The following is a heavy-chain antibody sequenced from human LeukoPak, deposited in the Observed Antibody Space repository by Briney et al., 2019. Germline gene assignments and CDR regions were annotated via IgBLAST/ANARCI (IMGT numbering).Heavy chain of an antibody. V-gene: IGHV4-59*01. Sequence: SETLSLTCTVSGASIINYYWSWIRQPPGKGLEWIGYIYYSGSTNYNPSLKSRVTISVDTSKNQFSLKLSSVTAADTAVYYCARVGGSSWRYFDYWGQGTLVTVSS. CDR2: IYYSGST. J-gene: IGHJ4*02. D-gene: IGHD6-13*01. CDR1: GASIINYY. CDR3: ARVGGSSWRYFDY.